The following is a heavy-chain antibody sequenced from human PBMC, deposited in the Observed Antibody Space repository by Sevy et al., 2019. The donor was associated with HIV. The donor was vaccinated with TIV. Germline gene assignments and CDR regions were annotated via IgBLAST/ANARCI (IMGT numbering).Heavy chain of an antibody. CDR1: GFSFSSYW. V-gene: IGHV3-74*01. CDR3: AREDDDSRGYSFDV. D-gene: IGHD3-22*01. J-gene: IGHJ4*01. Sequence: GGSLRLSCAASGFSFSSYWMHWVRQAPGKGLVWVSRINSDGSNTNSADSVKGRFIISRDNAKNPLYLQMNSLRVEDTAFYYCAREDDDSRGYSFDVWGHGILVTVSS. CDR2: INSDGSNT.